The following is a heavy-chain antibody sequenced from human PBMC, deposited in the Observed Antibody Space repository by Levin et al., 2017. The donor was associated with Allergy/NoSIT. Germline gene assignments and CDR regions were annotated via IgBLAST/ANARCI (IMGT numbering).Heavy chain of an antibody. Sequence: PSETLSLTCAVYGGSFSGYYWSWIRQPPGKGLEWIGEINHSGSTNYNPSLKSRVTISVDTSKNQFSLKLSSVTAADTAVYYCASFKGGKSGTPRVWGQGTLVTVSS. D-gene: IGHD3-16*01. CDR2: INHSGST. V-gene: IGHV4-34*01. CDR1: GGSFSGYY. CDR3: ASFKGGKSGTPRV. J-gene: IGHJ4*02.